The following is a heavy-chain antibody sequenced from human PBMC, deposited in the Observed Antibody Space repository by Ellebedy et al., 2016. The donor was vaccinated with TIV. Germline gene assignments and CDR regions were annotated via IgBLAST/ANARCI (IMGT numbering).Heavy chain of an antibody. CDR2: ISGSGDTT. J-gene: IGHJ4*02. D-gene: IGHD2-15*01. V-gene: IGHV3-23*01. CDR1: GLTFSSYA. CDR3: AKDMGYCSGGSCFY. Sequence: GESLKISCAASGLTFSSYAMSWVRQAPGKGLEWVSAISGSGDTTYYADSVKGRFTISRDNSKNTLYLQMNSLRAEDTAVYYCAKDMGYCSGGSCFYWGQGTLVTVSS.